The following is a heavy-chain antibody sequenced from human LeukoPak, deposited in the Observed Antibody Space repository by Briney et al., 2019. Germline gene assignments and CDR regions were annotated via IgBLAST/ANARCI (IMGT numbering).Heavy chain of an antibody. CDR1: GGSISSYY. D-gene: IGHD2-2*01. Sequence: PSETLSLICTVSGGSISSYYWSWIRQPPGKGLEWIGYIYYSGSTNYNPSLKSRVTISVDTSKNQFSLKLSSVTAADTAVYYCARVPYCSSTSCYGPFDYWGQGTLVTVSS. V-gene: IGHV4-59*01. J-gene: IGHJ4*02. CDR3: ARVPYCSSTSCYGPFDY. CDR2: IYYSGST.